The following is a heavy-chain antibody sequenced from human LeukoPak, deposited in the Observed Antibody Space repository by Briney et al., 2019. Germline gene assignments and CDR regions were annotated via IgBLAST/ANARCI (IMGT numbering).Heavy chain of an antibody. Sequence: PGGSLRLSCAASGFTFSSYTMSWVRQAPGKGLEWVSTITTSDGNTYYADSVKGRFTISRDNSKNTLYLQMNSLRAEDTAVYYCAKADYFDYWGQGTLVTVSS. V-gene: IGHV3-23*01. CDR1: GFTFSSYT. CDR3: AKADYFDY. CDR2: ITTSDGNT. J-gene: IGHJ4*02.